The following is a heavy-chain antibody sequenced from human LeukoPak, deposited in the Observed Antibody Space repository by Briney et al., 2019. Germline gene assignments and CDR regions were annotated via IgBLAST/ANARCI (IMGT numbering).Heavy chain of an antibody. CDR2: IYFDTKNI. D-gene: IGHD2-8*01. Sequence: GRSLRLSCAASGFSFSRYGLHWVRQAPGKGLEWVAVIYFDTKNIHYADSVKGRFTVSRDDSKNTLYLQMNSLRAEDTAVYYCARESCLNAVCYTGEGAFDIWGQGTMVTVSS. V-gene: IGHV3-33*01. J-gene: IGHJ3*02. CDR3: ARESCLNAVCYTGEGAFDI. CDR1: GFSFSRYG.